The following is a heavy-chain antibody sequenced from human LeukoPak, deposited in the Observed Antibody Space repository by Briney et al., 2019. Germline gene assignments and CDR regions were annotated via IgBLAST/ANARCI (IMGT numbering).Heavy chain of an antibody. CDR1: GFTLSSYP. J-gene: IGHJ4*02. CDR3: TRAAPYGTSWYGKDDN. Sequence: GGSLRLSCAASGFTLSSYPMKGVRQAPGKGLEWVSTFVRGSTYYADTVQGRFTTSRDNSMNTLYPQMNSLRAEDTAVYFCTRAAPYGTSWYGKDDNWGQGTLVAVSS. V-gene: IGHV3-23*01. D-gene: IGHD6-13*01. CDR2: FVRGST.